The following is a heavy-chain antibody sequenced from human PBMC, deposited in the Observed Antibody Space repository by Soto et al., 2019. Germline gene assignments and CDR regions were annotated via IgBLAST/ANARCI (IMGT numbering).Heavy chain of an antibody. J-gene: IGHJ6*02. Sequence: DVQLLESGGDFVQPGGSLRLSCIASGVTFSSYAMAWVRQAPEEDLEWVSAIGTSGTPTLYADSVKSRFSISRDDSRKTVSLQMNSLGVEDTATYYCTWILWSSRRDALDIWGQGTTVTV. CDR1: GVTFSSYA. CDR2: IGTSGTPT. D-gene: IGHD2-2*03. CDR3: TWILWSSRRDALDI. V-gene: IGHV3-23*01.